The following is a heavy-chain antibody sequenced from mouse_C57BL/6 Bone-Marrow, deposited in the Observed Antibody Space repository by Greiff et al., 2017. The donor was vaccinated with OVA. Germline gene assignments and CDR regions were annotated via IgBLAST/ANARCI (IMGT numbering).Heavy chain of an antibody. CDR3: VDSKFLCYALDY. J-gene: IGHJ4*01. CDR1: GYTFTSYW. V-gene: IGHV1-64*01. Sequence: QVQLQQPGAELVKPGASVKLSCKASGYTFTSYWMHWVKQRPGQGLEWIGMIYPNSGSTNYNEKFKSKATLTVDKSSSTASMQLSSLRSEDSAVDYCVDSKFLCYALDYWGQGTSVTVSA. CDR2: IYPNSGST. D-gene: IGHD2-5*01.